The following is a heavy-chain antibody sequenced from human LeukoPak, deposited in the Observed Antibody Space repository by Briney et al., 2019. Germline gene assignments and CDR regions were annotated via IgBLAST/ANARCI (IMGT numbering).Heavy chain of an antibody. CDR2: IRYDGSNK. V-gene: IGHV3-30*02. CDR1: GFTFSSYA. CDR3: AKSPVGATIDY. J-gene: IGHJ4*02. Sequence: GGSLRLSCAASGFTFSSYAMSWVRQAPGKGLEWVAFIRYDGSNKYYADSVKGRFTISRDNSKNTLCLQMNSLRAEDTAVYYCAKSPVGATIDYWGQGTLVTVSS. D-gene: IGHD1-26*01.